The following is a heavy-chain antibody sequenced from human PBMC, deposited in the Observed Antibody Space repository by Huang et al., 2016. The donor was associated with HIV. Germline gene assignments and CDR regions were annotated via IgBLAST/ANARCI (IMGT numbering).Heavy chain of an antibody. J-gene: IGHJ3*01. Sequence: QLQLQESGSGLVRPSETLSLTCSVSGGSVTSFYYYWGWNRPPLGKVLEWIAGVFYDGNTFYNPSLKSRFSMSVDTTKKRFSFNLSSVAAANTAVYLCARLPFDYVWGTQNQTALDDLDVWGQGTMVTVSS. CDR3: ARLPFDYVWGTQNQTALDDLDV. V-gene: IGHV4-39*01. CDR1: GGSVTSFYYY. CDR2: VFYDGNT. D-gene: IGHD3-16*01.